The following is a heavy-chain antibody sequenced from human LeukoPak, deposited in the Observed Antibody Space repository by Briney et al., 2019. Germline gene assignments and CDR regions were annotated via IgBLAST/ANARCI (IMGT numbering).Heavy chain of an antibody. V-gene: IGHV1-2*02. J-gene: IGHJ4*02. D-gene: IGHD6-19*01. CDR3: ARELFYSSGTKSNRVDY. CDR1: GYTFTSYG. CDR2: IDPNSGGT. Sequence: ASVKVSCKASGYTFTSYGISWARQAPGQGLEWMGWIDPNSGGTNFAQKFQGRVTMTRDTSISTAYMELSRLRSDDTAVYYCARELFYSSGTKSNRVDYWGQGTLVTVSS.